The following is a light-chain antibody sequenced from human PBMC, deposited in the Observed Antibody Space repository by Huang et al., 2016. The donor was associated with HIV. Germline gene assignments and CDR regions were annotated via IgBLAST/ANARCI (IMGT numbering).Light chain of an antibody. CDR2: GAS. V-gene: IGKV1-39*01. CDR3: QQSYSFLT. CDR1: QFINTY. Sequence: IQITQSLSSLSASVGDKVTITFRTSQFINTYLKWYQQKPGEAPKVLIHGASNLEGGVPSRFDGTGSGTDFTLTISGLQPEDFATYYCQQSYSFLTFGGGTKVEVK. J-gene: IGKJ4*01.